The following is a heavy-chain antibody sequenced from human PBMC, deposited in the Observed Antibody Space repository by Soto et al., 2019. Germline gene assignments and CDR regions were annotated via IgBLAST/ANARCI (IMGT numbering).Heavy chain of an antibody. J-gene: IGHJ5*02. V-gene: IGHV4-34*01. CDR2: FNHSRST. CDR1: GGSFSGDY. Sequence: PSETLSLTCAVYGGSFSGDYLTWSWNPPRKGLEWMGDFNHSRSTKSVPSLKSRVTISVDTSKTQFSLKLSSATDTVTVVYYCARGGQWLTVSWGQGTLVTVSS. D-gene: IGHD6-19*01. CDR3: ARGGQWLTVS.